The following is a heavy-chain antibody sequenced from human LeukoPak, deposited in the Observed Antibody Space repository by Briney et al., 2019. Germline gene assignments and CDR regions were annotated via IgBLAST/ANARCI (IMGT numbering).Heavy chain of an antibody. CDR3: ARGPYYFDY. V-gene: IGHV4-59*01. J-gene: IGHJ4*02. CDR2: IYYSGST. Sequence: PSETLSLTCTVSGGSISSYYWSWIRQPPGKGLEWIGYIYYSGSTNYNPSLKSRVTISVDTSKNQFSLKLSSATAADTAVYYCARGPYYFDYWGQGTLVTVSS. CDR1: GGSISSYY.